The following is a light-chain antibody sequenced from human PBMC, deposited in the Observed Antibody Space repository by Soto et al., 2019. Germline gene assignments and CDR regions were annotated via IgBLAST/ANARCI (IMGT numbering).Light chain of an antibody. Sequence: QSALTQPASVSGSPGQSITISCTGTSSDVGSYNLVSWYQQHPGKAPKLIIYEVCKRPSGVSNRFSGSKSGNTASLTISGLQAEDEADYYCCSYAGSRAVVFGGGTKLTVL. CDR2: EVC. V-gene: IGLV2-23*02. CDR1: SSDVGSYNL. CDR3: CSYAGSRAVV. J-gene: IGLJ2*01.